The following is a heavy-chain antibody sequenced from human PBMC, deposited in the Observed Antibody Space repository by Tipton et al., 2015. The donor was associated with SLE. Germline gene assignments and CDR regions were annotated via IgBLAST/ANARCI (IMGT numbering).Heavy chain of an antibody. V-gene: IGHV3-23*01. CDR1: GFTFSSHG. D-gene: IGHD1-20*01. CDR3: AKRFGYPHITAPNYFDY. CDR2: LTGSGDNK. Sequence: SLRLSCTTSGFTFSSHGMSWVRQAPGKGLEWVSSLTGSGDNKYYSASAKGRFIISRDNSKKTVYLQMNSLRAEETAVYYCAKRFGYPHITAPNYFDYWGQGTLVTVSS. J-gene: IGHJ4*02.